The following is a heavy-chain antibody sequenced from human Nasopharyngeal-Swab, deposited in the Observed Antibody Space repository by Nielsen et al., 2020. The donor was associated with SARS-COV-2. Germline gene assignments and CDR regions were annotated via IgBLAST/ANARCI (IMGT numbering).Heavy chain of an antibody. D-gene: IGHD6-19*01. V-gene: IGHV1-46*01. J-gene: IGHJ4*02. CDR3: ARITVAAADY. Sequence: WVRQAPGQGLEWMGMINPSGGSTSYAQKFQGRVTMTRDTSTSTVYMELSSLRSEDTAVYYCARITVAAADYWGQGTLVTVSS. CDR2: INPSGGST.